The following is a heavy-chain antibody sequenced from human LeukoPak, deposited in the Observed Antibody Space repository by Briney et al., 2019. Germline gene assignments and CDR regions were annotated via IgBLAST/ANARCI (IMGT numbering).Heavy chain of an antibody. Sequence: GGSLRLSCAASGFTVSSNYMSWVRQAPGKGLEWVSVIYSGGSTYYADSVKGRFTISRDNSKNTLYLQMNSLRAEDTAVYYCAKDRTMIVPLGYWGQGTLVTVSS. CDR1: GFTVSSNY. V-gene: IGHV3-53*01. J-gene: IGHJ4*02. CDR2: IYSGGST. D-gene: IGHD3-22*01. CDR3: AKDRTMIVPLGY.